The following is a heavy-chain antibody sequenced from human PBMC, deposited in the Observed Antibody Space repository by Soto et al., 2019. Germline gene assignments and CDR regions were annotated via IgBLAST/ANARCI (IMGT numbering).Heavy chain of an antibody. CDR1: GFTFSSND. Sequence: EVQLVESGGGVIQPEGSLRLSCAASGFTFSSNDMNWVRQAPGKGLEWVSLIYSGGSTYYADSVKGRFTISRDNSKNTLYRQMSSLRAEDTAVYYCATRPLLPGAPWGQGTMVTVSS. V-gene: IGHV3-53*01. D-gene: IGHD3-22*01. CDR3: ATRPLLPGAP. J-gene: IGHJ3*01. CDR2: IYSGGST.